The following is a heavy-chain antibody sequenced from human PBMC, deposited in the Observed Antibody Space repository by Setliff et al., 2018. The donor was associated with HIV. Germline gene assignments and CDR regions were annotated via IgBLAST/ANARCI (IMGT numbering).Heavy chain of an antibody. CDR1: GFPFSRDW. CDR2: INYDGTGT. J-gene: IGHJ4*02. V-gene: IGHV3-74*01. Sequence: GGSLRLSCTTSGFPFSRDWIHWVRQAPGKGLVWVSRINYDGTGTTYADSVKGRFTISRDDARNTVYLQMNSLRAEDTAAYYCARDLPLSGREGEFDYWGQGTQVTVSS. CDR3: ARDLPLSGREGEFDY. D-gene: IGHD6-19*01.